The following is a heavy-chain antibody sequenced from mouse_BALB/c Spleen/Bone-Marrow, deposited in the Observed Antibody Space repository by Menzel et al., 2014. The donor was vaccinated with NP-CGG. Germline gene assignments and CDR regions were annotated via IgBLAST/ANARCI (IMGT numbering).Heavy chain of an antibody. CDR2: IYPSDSYT. Sequence: VKLQESGAELVRPGASVKLSCKASGYTFTSYWINWVKQRPGQGLERIGNIYPSDSYTNYNQKFKDKATLTVDKSSSTAYMQLSSPTSEDSAVYYCTRGYYGSSYDYWGQGTTLTVSS. CDR1: GYTFTSYW. CDR3: TRGYYGSSYDY. D-gene: IGHD1-1*01. V-gene: IGHV1-69*02. J-gene: IGHJ2*01.